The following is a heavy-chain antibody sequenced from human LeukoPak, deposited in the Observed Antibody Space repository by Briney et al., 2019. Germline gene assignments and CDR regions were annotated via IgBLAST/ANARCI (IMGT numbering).Heavy chain of an antibody. CDR1: GGSFSGYY. J-gene: IGHJ4*02. CDR2: INHSGST. CDR3: ARLGLWFGELGYGY. V-gene: IGHV4-34*01. Sequence: SETLSLTCAVYGGSFSGYYWSWIRQPPGKGLEWIGEINHSGSTNYNPSLKGRVAISVDTSKNQFSLKLSSVTAADTAVYYCARLGLWFGELGYGYWGQGTLVTVSS. D-gene: IGHD3-10*01.